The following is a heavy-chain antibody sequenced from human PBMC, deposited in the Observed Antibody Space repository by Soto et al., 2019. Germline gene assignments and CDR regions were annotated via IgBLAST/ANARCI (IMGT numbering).Heavy chain of an antibody. D-gene: IGHD3-3*01. V-gene: IGHV3-23*01. J-gene: IGHJ6*03. Sequence: GGSLRLSCAASGFTFSSYAMSWVRQAPGKGLEWVSAISGSGGRTYYGDSVKGRFTISRDNSKNTLYLQMNSLRAEDTAVYYCAKDPDFSLPLYYMDVWGKGTTVTVSS. CDR2: ISGSGGRT. CDR1: GFTFSSYA. CDR3: AKDPDFSLPLYYMDV.